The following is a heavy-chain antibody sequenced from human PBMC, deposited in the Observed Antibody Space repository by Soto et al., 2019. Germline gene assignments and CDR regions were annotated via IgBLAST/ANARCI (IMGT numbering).Heavy chain of an antibody. CDR1: GGSISVYY. D-gene: IGHD1-26*01. V-gene: IGHV4-59*01. Sequence: ETLSLTCSISGGSISVYYWSWIRQPPGQALEWIGYIYDSGSPYYNPSLRSRVVISADTSKNEISLKLTSATAADTAVYYCARGVGSSPPRYWGRGTLVTVSS. CDR2: IYDSGSP. CDR3: ARGVGSSPPRY. J-gene: IGHJ4*02.